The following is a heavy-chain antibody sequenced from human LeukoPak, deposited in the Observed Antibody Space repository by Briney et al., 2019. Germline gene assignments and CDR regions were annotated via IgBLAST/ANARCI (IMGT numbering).Heavy chain of an antibody. CDR1: GGSISNYF. CDR3: ARGNGSGSPIVY. J-gene: IGHJ4*02. V-gene: IGHV4-4*07. Sequence: SETLSLTCTVSGGSISNYFWSWIRQPAGKGLEWIGRIYSNGNTNYNPSLKSRLTMSIDTSKNQFSLRLTSVTAADTAVFYCARGNGSGSPIVYWGQGTLVTVSS. D-gene: IGHD3-10*01. CDR2: IYSNGNT.